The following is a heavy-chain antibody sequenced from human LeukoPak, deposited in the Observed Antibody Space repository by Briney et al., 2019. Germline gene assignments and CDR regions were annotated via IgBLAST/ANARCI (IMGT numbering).Heavy chain of an antibody. CDR3: AKDHDYRREYYFDY. Sequence: AGGSLRLSCAASGFTFSSYAMSWVRQAPGKGLEWVSALSGSGGSTYYADSVKGRFTISRDNSKNTLYLQMNSLRAEDTAVYYCAKDHDYRREYYFDYWGQGTLVTVSS. CDR2: LSGSGGST. CDR1: GFTFSSYA. J-gene: IGHJ4*02. V-gene: IGHV3-23*01. D-gene: IGHD4-11*01.